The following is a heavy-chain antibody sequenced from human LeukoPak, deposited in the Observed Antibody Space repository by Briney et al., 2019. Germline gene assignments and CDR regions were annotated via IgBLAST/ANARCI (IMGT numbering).Heavy chain of an antibody. D-gene: IGHD5-12*01. J-gene: IGHJ4*02. CDR1: GFTFSSDW. CDR3: ARDLGYGGDY. Sequence: PAGSLRLSCAASGFTFSSDWMHWVRQAPGKGPVWVSRINSDGSSTTYADSVKGRFTISRDNAKNTLYLQMNSLRAEDTAVYYCARDLGYGGDYWGQGTLVTVSS. V-gene: IGHV3-74*01. CDR2: INSDGSST.